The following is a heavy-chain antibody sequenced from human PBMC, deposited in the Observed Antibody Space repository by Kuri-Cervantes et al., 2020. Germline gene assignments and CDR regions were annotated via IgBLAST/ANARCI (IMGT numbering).Heavy chain of an antibody. V-gene: IGHV1-69*13. D-gene: IGHD2-2*01. CDR3: ARSNPVVPAAMIEVAFDY. CDR1: GYTFTSYG. CDR2: IIPIFGTA. Sequence: SVKVSCKASGYTFTSYGISWVRQAPGQGLEWMGGIIPIFGTANYAQKFQGRVTITADESTSTAYMELSSLRSEDTAVYYCARSNPVVPAAMIEVAFDYWGQGTLVTVSS. J-gene: IGHJ4*02.